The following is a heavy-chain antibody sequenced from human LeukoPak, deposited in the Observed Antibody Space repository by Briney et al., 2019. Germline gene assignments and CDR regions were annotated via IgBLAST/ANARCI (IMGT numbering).Heavy chain of an antibody. CDR2: IYYNGNT. V-gene: IGHV4-59*01. J-gene: IGHJ6*02. CDR3: ARGRSNYYGMDV. CDR1: GGSISSYY. Sequence: TSETLSLTCTVSGGSISSYYWNWIRRPPGKGLEWIGYIYYNGNTNYSPSLKSRVTMSVDTSKNLFSLKVSSVTAADTAVYYCARGRSNYYGMDVWGQGTTVTVSS. D-gene: IGHD1-26*01.